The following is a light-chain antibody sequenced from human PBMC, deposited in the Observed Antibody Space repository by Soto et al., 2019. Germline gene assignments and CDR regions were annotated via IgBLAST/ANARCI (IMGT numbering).Light chain of an antibody. V-gene: IGKV1-39*01. CDR2: GVS. CDR1: QGISHY. CDR3: QQSYDAQFT. Sequence: DIQLPQSRSSLSASVGAEVTITCRARQGISHYLTWYQQKPGRAPTLLIYGVSTLQSGVPSRFSGGGSGTDFTLTISNLQLADFATYYCQQSYDAQFTFGGGTRVEIK. J-gene: IGKJ4*01.